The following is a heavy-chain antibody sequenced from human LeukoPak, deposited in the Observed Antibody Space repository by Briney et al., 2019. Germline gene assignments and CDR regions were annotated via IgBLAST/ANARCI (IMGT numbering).Heavy chain of an antibody. CDR3: ARQRSVDDSSGYSLP. V-gene: IGHV4-39*01. CDR2: IYYSGST. Sequence: PSETLSLTCTVSGGSISSSSYYWGWIRQPPGKGLEWIGSIYYSGSTYYNPSLKSRVTISVDTSKNQFSLKLSSVTAADTAVYYCARQRSVDDSSGYSLPWGQGTLVTVSS. J-gene: IGHJ5*02. CDR1: GGSISSSSYY. D-gene: IGHD3-22*01.